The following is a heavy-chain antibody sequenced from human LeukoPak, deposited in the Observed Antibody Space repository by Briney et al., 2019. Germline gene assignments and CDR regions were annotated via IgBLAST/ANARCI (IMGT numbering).Heavy chain of an antibody. CDR2: VYYSGTT. CDR1: GGSISGYY. D-gene: IGHD5-18*01. J-gene: IGHJ6*03. V-gene: IGHV4-59*12. CDR3: ARYAKFGYSYGYYYYMDV. Sequence: SETLSLTCTVSGGSISGYYWSWIRQPPGKGLEWIGYVYYSGTTNYNPSLKSRVTISVDTSQNQFSLKLSSVTAADTAVYYCARYAKFGYSYGYYYYMDVWGKGTTVTVSS.